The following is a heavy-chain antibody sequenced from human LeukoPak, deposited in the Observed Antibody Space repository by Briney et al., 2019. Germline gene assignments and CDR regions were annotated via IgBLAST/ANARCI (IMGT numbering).Heavy chain of an antibody. J-gene: IGHJ5*02. CDR1: GYTFTAYY. D-gene: IGHD6-13*01. CDR2: SDPNSGAP. V-gene: IGHV1-2*02. Sequence: ASVRVSCKTSGYTFTAYYIHWVRQAPGQGLEWMGWSDPNSGAPYYAQKFQGRLTMTRDTSIATAYMDLSSLTSDDTAVYYCARLGGTSTAAAGTAPWGQGTLVTVSP. CDR3: ARLGGTSTAAAGTAP.